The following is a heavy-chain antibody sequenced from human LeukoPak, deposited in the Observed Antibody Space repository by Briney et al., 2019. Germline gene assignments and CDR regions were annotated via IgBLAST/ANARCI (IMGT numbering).Heavy chain of an antibody. CDR1: GGSVSNYC. Sequence: SETLSLTCTVSGGSVSNYCWSWVRQPPGKGLEWIGYIYYSGSTNYNLSLKSRVTISVDTSKKQFSLNLSSVTAADTAVYYCARADNWNLYYFDYWGQGTLVTVSS. D-gene: IGHD1-20*01. CDR3: ARADNWNLYYFDY. J-gene: IGHJ4*02. V-gene: IGHV4-59*02. CDR2: IYYSGST.